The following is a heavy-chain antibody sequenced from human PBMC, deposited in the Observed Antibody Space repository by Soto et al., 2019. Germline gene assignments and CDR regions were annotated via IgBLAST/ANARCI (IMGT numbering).Heavy chain of an antibody. CDR1: GGSVSSYY. Sequence: QVQLQESGPGLVKPSENLSLTCTVSGGSVSSYYWSWIRQPPGKGLEWIGYIYYSGSTNYNPSLKSRVTISVDTSKNQFSLKLSSVTAADTAVYYCARLLWSRGDWFDPWGQGTLVTVSS. CDR3: ARLLWSRGDWFDP. V-gene: IGHV4-59*08. CDR2: IYYSGST. D-gene: IGHD3-10*01. J-gene: IGHJ5*02.